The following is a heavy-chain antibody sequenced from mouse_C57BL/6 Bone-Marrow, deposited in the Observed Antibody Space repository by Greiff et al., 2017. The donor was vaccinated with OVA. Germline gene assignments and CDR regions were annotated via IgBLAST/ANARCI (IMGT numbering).Heavy chain of an antibody. CDR3: ARAVTNGDFDY. Sequence: QVQLQQPGAELVKPGASVKLSCKASGYTFTSYWMQWVKQRPGQGLEWIGEIDPSDSYTNYNQKFKGKATLTVDTSSSTAYMQLSSLTSEDSAVYYCARAVTNGDFDYWGQGTTLTVSS. CDR1: GYTFTSYW. V-gene: IGHV1-50*01. CDR2: IDPSDSYT. J-gene: IGHJ2*01. D-gene: IGHD2-2*01.